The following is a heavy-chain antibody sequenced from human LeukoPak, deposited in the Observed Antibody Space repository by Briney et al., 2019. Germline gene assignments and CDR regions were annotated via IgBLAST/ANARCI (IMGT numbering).Heavy chain of an antibody. D-gene: IGHD2-8*02. CDR1: GGSISSYY. Sequence: PSETLSLTCTVSGGSISSYYWSWIRQPPGKGLEWIGYLYYSGSTNYNPSLKSRVTISVDTSKNQFSLKLSPVTAADTAVYYCARDVLGIGNWFDPWGQGTLVTVSS. V-gene: IGHV4-59*12. CDR2: LYYSGST. J-gene: IGHJ5*02. CDR3: ARDVLGIGNWFDP.